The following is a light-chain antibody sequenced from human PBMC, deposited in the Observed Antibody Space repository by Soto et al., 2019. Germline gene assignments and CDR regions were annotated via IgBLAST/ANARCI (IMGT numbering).Light chain of an antibody. J-gene: IGLJ7*01. V-gene: IGLV1-44*01. Sequence: QAVVTQPPSLSGTPGQRVTISCSGGSSDIGGNTVHWYQHLPGTAPKLLIYINDQRPSGVPARFSGSTSGTSASLAISGLQSDDESHYYCATWDDSLNAAVFGGGTQLTVL. CDR3: ATWDDSLNAAV. CDR2: IND. CDR1: SSDIGGNT.